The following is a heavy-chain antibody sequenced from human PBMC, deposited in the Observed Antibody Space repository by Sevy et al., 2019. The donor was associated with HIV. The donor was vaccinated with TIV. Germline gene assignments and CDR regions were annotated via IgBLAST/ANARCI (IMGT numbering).Heavy chain of an antibody. CDR1: GFTFSSYS. D-gene: IGHD3-9*01. V-gene: IGHV3-48*02. Sequence: GGSLRLSCAASGFTFSSYSMNWVRQAPGKGLEWVSYISSSSSTIYYADSVKGRFTISRDNAKNSLYLQMNSLRDKDTAVYYCARGQFRYGMDVWGQGTTVTVSS. CDR2: ISSSSSTI. J-gene: IGHJ6*02. CDR3: ARGQFRYGMDV.